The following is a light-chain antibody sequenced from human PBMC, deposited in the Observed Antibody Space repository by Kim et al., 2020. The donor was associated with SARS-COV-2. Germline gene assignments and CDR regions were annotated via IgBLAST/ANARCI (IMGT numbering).Light chain of an antibody. Sequence: PGPSISLPCPETRIDVSGYKYVSGYQPHPGKAPKLLLYDVSERPSGVSNRFSGSKSGNTASLNISGLQDEDEADYYCSSYTSSNCVFGSGTKVTVL. CDR1: RIDVSGYKY. J-gene: IGLJ1*01. CDR2: DVS. V-gene: IGLV2-14*03. CDR3: SSYTSSNCV.